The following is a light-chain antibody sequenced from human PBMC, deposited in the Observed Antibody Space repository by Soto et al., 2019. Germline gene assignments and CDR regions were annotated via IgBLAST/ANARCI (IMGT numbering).Light chain of an antibody. Sequence: DFVMTQSPDSLAVSLGERATINCKSSQSVLYSANNKNCLAWYQQKPGQPPKLLLYWASTRESGVPDRFSGSGSGTDFTLTISSLQAEDVAVYYCQQYYSTPRTFGQGTKVEIK. CDR1: QSVLYSANNKNC. J-gene: IGKJ1*01. V-gene: IGKV4-1*01. CDR3: QQYYSTPRT. CDR2: WAS.